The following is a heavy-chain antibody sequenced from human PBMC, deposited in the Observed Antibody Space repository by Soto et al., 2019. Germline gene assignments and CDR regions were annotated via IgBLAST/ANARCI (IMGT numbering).Heavy chain of an antibody. CDR3: ARSLTYYYETSGYYLGNI. CDR1: GGTFSSYA. J-gene: IGHJ4*02. CDR2: IIPMFDIA. Sequence: QVQLVQSGAEVKKPGSSVKVSCKASGGTFSSYAFSWVRQAPGQGLEWMGGIIPMFDIANYAQKFQDRVTISADESTSTAYMELSSLTSEDTAVYYCARSLTYYYETSGYYLGNIWGQGTLVTVSS. D-gene: IGHD3-22*01. V-gene: IGHV1-69*01.